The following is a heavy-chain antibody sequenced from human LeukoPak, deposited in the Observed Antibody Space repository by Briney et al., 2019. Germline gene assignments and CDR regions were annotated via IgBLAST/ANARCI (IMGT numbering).Heavy chain of an antibody. J-gene: IGHJ5*02. CDR2: ISGYNGIT. CDR3: ARGLGYCSSTSCSYNP. CDR1: GYIFTNYG. V-gene: IGHV1-18*01. Sequence: ASVKVSCKASGYIFTNYGITWVRQAPGQGLEWMGWISGYNGITIYAQKFQGRVTMTTDTSTNTAYMDLGSLRSDDTAVYYCARGLGYCSSTSCSYNPWGQGTLVTVSS. D-gene: IGHD2-2*01.